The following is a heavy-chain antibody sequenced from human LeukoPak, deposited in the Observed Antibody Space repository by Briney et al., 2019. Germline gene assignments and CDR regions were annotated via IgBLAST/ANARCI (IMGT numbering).Heavy chain of an antibody. CDR3: AREGLP. Sequence: SETLSLTCVVSGGSLSTHHWSWIRQSPGRGLEWIGYISDSGSTNYNPSLKSRVTISVDTSKNQFSLKLSSATAADTAVYYCAREGLPWGQGTLVTVSS. D-gene: IGHD3-22*01. V-gene: IGHV4-59*11. CDR1: GGSLSTHH. CDR2: ISDSGST. J-gene: IGHJ5*02.